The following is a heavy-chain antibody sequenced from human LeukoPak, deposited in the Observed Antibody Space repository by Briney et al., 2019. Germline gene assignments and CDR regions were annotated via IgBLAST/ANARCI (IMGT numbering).Heavy chain of an antibody. Sequence: ASVTVSCKVSGYTLTELSMHWVRQAPGKGLEWVGGFDPEDGETIYAQKFQGRVTMTEDTSTDTAYMELSSLRSEDTAVYYCATRLLWFGELLDNYWGQGTLVTVSS. D-gene: IGHD3-10*01. J-gene: IGHJ4*02. CDR3: ATRLLWFGELLDNY. CDR1: GYTLTELS. V-gene: IGHV1-24*01. CDR2: FDPEDGET.